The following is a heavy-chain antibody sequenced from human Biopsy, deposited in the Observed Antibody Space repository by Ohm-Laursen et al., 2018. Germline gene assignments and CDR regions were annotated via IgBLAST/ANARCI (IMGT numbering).Heavy chain of an antibody. V-gene: IGHV4-59*01. Sequence: ETLSLTCSVSGGSIISYYWTWTRQPPGKGLEWIGHVYNGGITNYDPSLKSRVTISKDTSKNQFSLQVNSVTAADTAVYYCARTPRDSFWSGSYKRGLWFDPWGQGTLVIVSS. CDR2: VYNGGIT. CDR1: GGSIISYY. J-gene: IGHJ5*02. CDR3: ARTPRDSFWSGSYKRGLWFDP. D-gene: IGHD3-3*01.